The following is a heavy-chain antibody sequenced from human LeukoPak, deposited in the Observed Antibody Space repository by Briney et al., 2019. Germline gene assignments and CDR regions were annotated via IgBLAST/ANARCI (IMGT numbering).Heavy chain of an antibody. V-gene: IGHV1-2*02. J-gene: IGHJ4*02. CDR2: INPNSGDT. CDR3: ARRFVGSNYSDY. Sequence: ASVKVSCKASGGTFSSYAISWVRQAPGQGLEWMGWINPNSGDTNSAQKFQGRVTMTRDTSISTAYMELYRLTSDDTAVYFCARRFVGSNYSDYWGQGTLVTVSS. CDR1: GGTFSSYA. D-gene: IGHD3-16*02.